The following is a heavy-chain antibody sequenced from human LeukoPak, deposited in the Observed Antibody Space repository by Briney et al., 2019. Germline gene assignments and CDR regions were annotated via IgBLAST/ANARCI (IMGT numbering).Heavy chain of an antibody. Sequence: SDTLSLTCAVSGYSISSSNWWGWIRQPPGKGLGWIGYIYYSGSTYYNPSLKSRVTMSVDTSKNQFSLKLSSVTAVDTAVYYCARMRIQLDYYYYMDVWGKGTTVTVSS. J-gene: IGHJ6*03. CDR3: ARMRIQLDYYYYMDV. D-gene: IGHD5-18*01. V-gene: IGHV4-28*01. CDR2: IYYSGST. CDR1: GYSISSSNW.